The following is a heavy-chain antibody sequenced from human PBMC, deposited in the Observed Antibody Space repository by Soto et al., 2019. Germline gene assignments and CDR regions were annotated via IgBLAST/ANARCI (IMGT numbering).Heavy chain of an antibody. D-gene: IGHD3-10*01. CDR3: ARVKGFRSYYGSRPLGELGFDP. V-gene: IGHV4-31*03. Sequence: PSETLSLTCTVSGGSISSGGYYWSWIRQHPGKGLEWIGYIYYSGSTYHNPSLKSRVTISVDTSKNQFSLKLSSVTAADTAVYYCARVKGFRSYYGSRPLGELGFDPWGQGTMVTVSS. CDR2: IYYSGST. CDR1: GGSISSGGYY. J-gene: IGHJ5*02.